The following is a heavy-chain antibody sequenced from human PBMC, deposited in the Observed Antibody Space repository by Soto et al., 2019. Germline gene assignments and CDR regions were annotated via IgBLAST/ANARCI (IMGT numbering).Heavy chain of an antibody. CDR2: TYYRSKWYY. Sequence: SQTLSLTCAITGDSVSSNSAGWSWVRQSPSRGLEWLGRTYYRSKWYYEYAVSVRGRITINPDTSKNQYSLQLNCVTPEDTAVYFCARGEQYSGRIFDYWVQGTLATVSS. V-gene: IGHV6-1*01. CDR3: ARGEQYSGRIFDY. J-gene: IGHJ4*01. CDR1: GDSVSSNSAG. D-gene: IGHD1-26*01.